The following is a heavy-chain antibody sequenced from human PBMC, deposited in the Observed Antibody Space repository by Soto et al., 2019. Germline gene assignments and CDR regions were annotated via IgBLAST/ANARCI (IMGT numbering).Heavy chain of an antibody. CDR1: GFTFSSYA. CDR3: AKVPPSGIAAAGTDY. D-gene: IGHD6-13*01. V-gene: IGHV3-23*01. J-gene: IGHJ4*02. Sequence: GGSLRLSCAASGFTFSSYAMSWVRQAPGKGLEWVSAISGSVGSTYYADSVKGRFTISRDNSKNTLYLQMNSLRAEDTAVYYCAKVPPSGIAAAGTDYWGQGTLVTVSS. CDR2: ISGSVGST.